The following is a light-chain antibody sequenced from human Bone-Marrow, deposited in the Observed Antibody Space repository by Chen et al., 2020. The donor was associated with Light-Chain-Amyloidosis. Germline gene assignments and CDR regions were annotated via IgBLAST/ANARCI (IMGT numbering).Light chain of an antibody. V-gene: IGLV3-1*01. J-gene: IGLJ2*01. CDR1: QLGNKY. Sequence: SYEVTQAPSVSVSPGQTASITCSGDQLGNKYVSWYQQRPGQSPTLIIYEDHRETSGVPERFAGSNAGNTATRPISGTQATDERDYYCQAWGGEIVAFGGGTKLTVL. CDR3: QAWGGEIVA. CDR2: EDH.